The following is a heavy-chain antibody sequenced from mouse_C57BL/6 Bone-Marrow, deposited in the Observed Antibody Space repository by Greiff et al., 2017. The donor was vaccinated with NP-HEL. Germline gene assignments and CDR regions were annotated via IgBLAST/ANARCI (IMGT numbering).Heavy chain of an antibody. D-gene: IGHD4-1*01. CDR2: IDPENGDT. CDR3: TTSLLANWDPDY. J-gene: IGHJ2*01. Sequence: VQLQQSGAELVRPGASVKLSCTASGFNIKDDYMHWVKQRPEQGLEWIGWIDPENGDTESASKFQGKATITADTSSNTAYLQLSSLTSEDTAVYYCTTSLLANWDPDYWGQGTTLTVSA. V-gene: IGHV14-4*01. CDR1: GFNIKDDY.